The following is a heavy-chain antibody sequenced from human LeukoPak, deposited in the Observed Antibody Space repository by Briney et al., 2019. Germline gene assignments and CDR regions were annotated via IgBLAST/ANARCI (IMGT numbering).Heavy chain of an antibody. V-gene: IGHV3-21*01. J-gene: IGHJ4*02. Sequence: GGSLRLSCADSGFTFSSCRMNWVRQAPGKGLEWVSSISSSSSYIYYADSVKGRFTISRDNAKNSLYLQMNSLRAEDTAVYYCARDQVKDAVVPDAAGLDYWGQGTLVTVSS. CDR1: GFTFSSCR. CDR3: ARDQVKDAVVPDAAGLDY. CDR2: ISSSSSYI. D-gene: IGHD2-2*01.